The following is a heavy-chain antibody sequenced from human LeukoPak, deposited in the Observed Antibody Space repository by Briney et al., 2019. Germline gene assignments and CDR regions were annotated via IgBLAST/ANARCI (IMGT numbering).Heavy chain of an antibody. D-gene: IGHD1-7*01. J-gene: IGHJ4*02. Sequence: SETLSLTCTVSGDSIKTVKKYSWNWIRQTPGKGLEWIGYIFYSGNTNYNPSLKSRVTLSVDTSRNQFSLEMTSVIAADTAVYYCVRGGPDDENWHYYFDFWGQGTLVTVSS. V-gene: IGHV4-61*01. CDR2: IFYSGNT. CDR1: GDSIKTVKKY. CDR3: VRGGPDDENWHYYFDF.